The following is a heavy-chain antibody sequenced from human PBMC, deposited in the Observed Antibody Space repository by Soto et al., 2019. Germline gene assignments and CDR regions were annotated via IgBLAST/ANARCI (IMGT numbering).Heavy chain of an antibody. Sequence: ASVKVSCKASGYTFTSYGISWVRQAPGQGLEWMGWISAYNGNTNYAQKLQGRVTMTTDTSTSTAYMELRSLRSDDTAVYYCAKGTRTLKQQLVPPGFDYWGQGTLVTVSS. D-gene: IGHD6-13*01. J-gene: IGHJ4*02. CDR3: AKGTRTLKQQLVPPGFDY. V-gene: IGHV1-18*01. CDR1: GYTFTSYG. CDR2: ISAYNGNT.